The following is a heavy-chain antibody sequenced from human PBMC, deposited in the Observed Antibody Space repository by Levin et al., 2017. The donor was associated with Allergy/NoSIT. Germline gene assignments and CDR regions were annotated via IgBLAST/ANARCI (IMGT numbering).Heavy chain of an antibody. Sequence: SQTLSLTCTVSGGSISSGVYYWSWIRQPAGKGLEWIGRIYPSGNTHYNPSLKSRVTMSLDTSEKQFSLKLTSVTAADTAMYYCAGTIATTFDTSDIWGQGTMVTVSS. CDR3: AGTIATTFDTSDI. CDR1: GGSISSGVYY. V-gene: IGHV4-61*02. D-gene: IGHD6-13*01. CDR2: IYPSGNT. J-gene: IGHJ3*02.